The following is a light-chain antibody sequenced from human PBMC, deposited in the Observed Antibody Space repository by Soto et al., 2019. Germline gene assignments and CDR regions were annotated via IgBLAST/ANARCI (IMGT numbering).Light chain of an antibody. CDR1: QSVGSN. CDR3: QQYTNWPTET. V-gene: IGKV3-15*01. J-gene: IGKJ1*01. CDR2: GAS. Sequence: EIVMTQSPATLSVSQGERATLSGRASQSVGSNLAWYQQTPGQAHRLIIYGASTRATGIPARFSGSVSGTEFTLTISSLQSEDFAVYYGQQYTNWPTETFCPLTKVDIK.